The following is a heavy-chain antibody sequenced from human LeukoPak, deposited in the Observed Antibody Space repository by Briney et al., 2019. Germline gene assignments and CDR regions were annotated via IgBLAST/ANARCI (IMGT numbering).Heavy chain of an antibody. CDR3: ARLGYSGSYYERVFDI. V-gene: IGHV4-34*01. J-gene: IGHJ3*02. Sequence: SETLSLTCAVYGGSFSGYYWSWIRQPPGKGLKWVGEINHSGSTNYNPSLKSRVTISVDTSKNQFSLRLSSVTAADTAVYYCARLGYSGSYYERVFDIWGQGTMVTVSS. CDR1: GGSFSGYY. CDR2: INHSGST. D-gene: IGHD1-26*01.